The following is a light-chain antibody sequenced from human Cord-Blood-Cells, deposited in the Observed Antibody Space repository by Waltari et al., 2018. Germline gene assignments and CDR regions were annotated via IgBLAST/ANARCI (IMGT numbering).Light chain of an antibody. CDR1: QSVSSN. CDR2: GAS. CDR3: QQYNNWPPLT. V-gene: IGKV3-15*01. J-gene: IGKJ4*01. Sequence: EIVMTQSPATLSVSPGERATLSCRASQSVSSNLARYQQKPGPAPRLLIYGASTRATGIPARFSGSGSGTEFTLTISSLQSEDFAVYYCQQYNNWPPLTFGGGTKVEIK.